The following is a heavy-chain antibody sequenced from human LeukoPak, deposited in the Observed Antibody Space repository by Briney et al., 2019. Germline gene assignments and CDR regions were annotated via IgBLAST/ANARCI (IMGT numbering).Heavy chain of an antibody. CDR1: GFTFSTYE. J-gene: IGHJ3*02. D-gene: IGHD1-20*01. CDR2: ISSSGSTI. Sequence: PGGSLRLSCAASGFTFSTYEMNWVRQVPGKGLEWVSYISSSGSTIYYADSVKGRFTISRDNAKNSLYLQMNSLRAEDTAVYYCAREGAYNWNAADAFDIWGQGTMVTVSS. CDR3: AREGAYNWNAADAFDI. V-gene: IGHV3-48*03.